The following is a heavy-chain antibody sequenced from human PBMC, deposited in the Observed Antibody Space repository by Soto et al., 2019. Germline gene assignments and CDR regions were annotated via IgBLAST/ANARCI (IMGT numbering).Heavy chain of an antibody. J-gene: IGHJ6*02. D-gene: IGHD1-20*01. CDR3: VRDSWQLVGVHYNCLGMDV. Sequence: GALQATGKGLVWVSRINTDGTSTSYADSVKGRFTISRDNAKNTLHLQMNSLRSEDTAVYYCVRDSWQLVGVHYNCLGMDVWGQGTTVTVSS. CDR2: INTDGTST. V-gene: IGHV3-74*01.